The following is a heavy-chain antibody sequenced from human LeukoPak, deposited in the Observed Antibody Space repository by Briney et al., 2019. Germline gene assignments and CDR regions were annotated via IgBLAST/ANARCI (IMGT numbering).Heavy chain of an antibody. Sequence: PGGSLRLSCAASGFTFSSYWMNWARQAPGKGLEWVASINHNGNVNYYVDSVKGRFTISRDNAKNSLYLQMSNLRAEDTAVYFCAKHSGSPLHFDYWGQGTLVTVSS. D-gene: IGHD1-26*01. CDR3: AKHSGSPLHFDY. CDR1: GFTFSSYW. J-gene: IGHJ4*02. V-gene: IGHV3-7*03. CDR2: INHNGNVN.